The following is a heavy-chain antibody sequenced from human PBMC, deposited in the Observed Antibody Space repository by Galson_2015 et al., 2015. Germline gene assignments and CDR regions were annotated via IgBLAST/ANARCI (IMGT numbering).Heavy chain of an antibody. CDR3: AREQVARFDP. J-gene: IGHJ5*02. CDR2: INANGYNI. CDR1: QFTFNTYN. V-gene: IGHV3-48*02. Sequence: SLRLSCAASQFTFNTYNMNWVRQAPGKGLEWISYINANGYNIFYADSVKGRFTISRDNAKNSLFLQMNSLRDEDTGIYYCAREQVARFDPWGQGTLVTVSS.